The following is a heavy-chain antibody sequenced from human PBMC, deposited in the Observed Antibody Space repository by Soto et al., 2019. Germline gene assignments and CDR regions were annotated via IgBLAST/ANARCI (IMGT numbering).Heavy chain of an antibody. CDR2: ISSSSSTI. CDR1: GFTFSTYS. CDR3: ASGYCSGGSCYVNWFDP. J-gene: IGHJ5*02. V-gene: IGHV3-48*01. Sequence: EVQLVESGGGLVQPGGSLRLSCAASGFTFSTYSMSWVRQAPGKGLEWVSYISSSSSTIHYADSVKGRFTISRDNAKNSLYLQMNSLSAEDTAVYYCASGYCSGGSCYVNWFDPWGQGTLVTVSS. D-gene: IGHD2-15*01.